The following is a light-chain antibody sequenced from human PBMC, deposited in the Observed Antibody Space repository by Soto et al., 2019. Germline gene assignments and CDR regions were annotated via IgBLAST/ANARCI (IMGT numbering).Light chain of an antibody. V-gene: IGKV3-15*01. Sequence: EIVLTQSPATLSLSPGERATLSCRASQSISSYLAWYQQKPGQAPRLLIYAASTRATSFTARFSGSGSGTDFTLTISSLQSEDFAVYYCQQYNNWPWTFGQGTKVDI. J-gene: IGKJ1*01. CDR1: QSISSY. CDR2: AAS. CDR3: QQYNNWPWT.